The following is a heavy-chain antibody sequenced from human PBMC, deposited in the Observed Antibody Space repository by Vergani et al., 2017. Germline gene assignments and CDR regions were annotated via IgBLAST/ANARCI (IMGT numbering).Heavy chain of an antibody. J-gene: IGHJ4*02. Sequence: QVQLVQSGAEVKKPGASVKVSCKVSGYTLTELSMHWVRQAPGKGLEGMGGFDPEDGETIYEQKVQGRVTMTEDTSTDTAYMELSSLRSEDTAVYYCATESYSSSWDESAYWGQGTLVTVAS. CDR2: FDPEDGET. CDR3: ATESYSSSWDESAY. D-gene: IGHD6-13*01. CDR1: GYTLTELS. V-gene: IGHV1-24*01.